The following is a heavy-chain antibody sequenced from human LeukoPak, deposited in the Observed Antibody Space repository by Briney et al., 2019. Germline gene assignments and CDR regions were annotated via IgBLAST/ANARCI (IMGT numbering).Heavy chain of an antibody. CDR2: IYYSGST. J-gene: IGHJ4*02. Sequence: PSETLSLTCTVSGGSLSSGDYYWSWIRQPPGKGLEWIGYIYYSGSTYYNPSLKSRVTISVDTSKNQFSLKLSSVTAADTAVYYCASESLVTTYFDYWGQGTLVTVSS. CDR3: ASESLVTTYFDY. CDR1: GGSLSSGDYY. V-gene: IGHV4-30-4*02. D-gene: IGHD4-11*01.